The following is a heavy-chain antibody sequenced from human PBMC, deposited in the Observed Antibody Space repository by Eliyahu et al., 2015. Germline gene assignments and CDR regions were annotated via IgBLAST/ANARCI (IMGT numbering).Heavy chain of an antibody. D-gene: IGHD6-13*01. J-gene: IGHJ4*02. CDR2: VSFDGRDK. V-gene: IGHV3-30*18. CDR3: AKDSGQQLSTGDS. CDR1: GFPFNLYG. Sequence: QVQLVESGGGVVQPGRSLXLSCSASGFPFNLYGMNWVRQAPGKGLEGVAVVSFDGRDKYYADSVKGRFTISRDNSKNTLYLQMNTLRVEDTAVYYCAKDSGQQLSTGDSWGQGTLVAVSS.